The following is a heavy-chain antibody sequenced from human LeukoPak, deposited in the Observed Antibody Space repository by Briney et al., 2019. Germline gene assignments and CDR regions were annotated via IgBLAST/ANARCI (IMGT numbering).Heavy chain of an antibody. V-gene: IGHV5-10-1*01. D-gene: IGHD6-19*01. CDR2: IDPSDSYT. CDR3: ARPSSGWYVLGY. Sequence: GESLKISCKGSGYSFASYWISWVRQMPGKGLEWMGRIDPSDSYTNYSPSFQGHVTISADKSISTAYLQWSSLKASDTAMYYCARPSSGWYVLGYWGQGTLVTVSS. CDR1: GYSFASYW. J-gene: IGHJ4*02.